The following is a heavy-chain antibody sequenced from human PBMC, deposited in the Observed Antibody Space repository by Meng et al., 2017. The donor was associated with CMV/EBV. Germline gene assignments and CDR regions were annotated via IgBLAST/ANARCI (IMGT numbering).Heavy chain of an antibody. Sequence: QVRRGAYRAEVKKPVASVKVSCKASGYTFTSYGIIWVRQAPGQGLEWMGWISAYNGNTNYAQKLQGRVTMTTDTSTSTAYMELRSLRSDDTAVYYCARDRTMVRGVTGYWGQGTLVTVSS. J-gene: IGHJ4*02. CDR1: GYTFTSYG. V-gene: IGHV1-18*01. D-gene: IGHD3-10*01. CDR2: ISAYNGNT. CDR3: ARDRTMVRGVTGY.